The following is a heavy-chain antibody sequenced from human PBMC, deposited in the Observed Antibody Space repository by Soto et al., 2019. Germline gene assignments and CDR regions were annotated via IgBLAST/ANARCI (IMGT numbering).Heavy chain of an antibody. J-gene: IGHJ4*02. Sequence: ASVKVSCKASGYTFTSYGISWVRQAPGQGLEWMVRISADNSNTIYAQKFQNRVTMTTDTSTSTAYMELRSLRDDDTAMYYCARTGDNYYYFDFWGQGTPVTVSS. CDR1: GYTFTSYG. CDR2: ISADNSNT. CDR3: ARTGDNYYYFDF. D-gene: IGHD1-1*01. V-gene: IGHV1-18*01.